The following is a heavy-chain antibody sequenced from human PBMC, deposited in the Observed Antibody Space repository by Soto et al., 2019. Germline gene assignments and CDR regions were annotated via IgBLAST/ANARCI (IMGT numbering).Heavy chain of an antibody. J-gene: IGHJ4*02. Sequence: ASVKVSCKASGYTFTGYYMHWVRQAPGQGLEWMGWISAYNGNTNYAQKLQGRVTMTTDTSTSTAYMELRSLRSDDTAVYYCARGGGVYCSGGSCLFDYWGQGTLVTVSS. D-gene: IGHD2-15*01. CDR1: GYTFTGYY. V-gene: IGHV1-18*04. CDR3: ARGGGVYCSGGSCLFDY. CDR2: ISAYNGNT.